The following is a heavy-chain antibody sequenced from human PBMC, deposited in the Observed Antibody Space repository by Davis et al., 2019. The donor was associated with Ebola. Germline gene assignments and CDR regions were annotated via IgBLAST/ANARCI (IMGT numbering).Heavy chain of an antibody. CDR2: ISSSSSYI. CDR3: ARVTWKSGYYDY. Sequence: GESLKISCAASGFTFSSYSMNWVRQAPGKGLEWVSSISSSSSYIYYADSVKGRFTISRDNAKNSLYLQMNSLRAEDTAVYYCARVTWKSGYYDYWGQGTLVTVSS. CDR1: GFTFSSYS. V-gene: IGHV3-21*01. J-gene: IGHJ4*02. D-gene: IGHD3-3*01.